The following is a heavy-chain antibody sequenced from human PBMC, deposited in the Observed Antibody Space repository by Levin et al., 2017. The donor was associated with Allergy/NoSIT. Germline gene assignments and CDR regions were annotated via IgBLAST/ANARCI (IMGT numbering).Heavy chain of an antibody. CDR3: TRGLDYAKTGY. J-gene: IGHJ4*02. CDR2: INPSGTT. CDR1: GGSFSGYY. Sequence: PSQTLSLTCGVYGGSFSGYYWSWIRQPPGKGLEWIGDINPSGTTAYNPSLKSRVTISVDTSKSQFSLKMNSVTAADTAVYYCTRGLDYAKTGYWGQGTLVTVSS. D-gene: IGHD3/OR15-3a*01. V-gene: IGHV4-34*01.